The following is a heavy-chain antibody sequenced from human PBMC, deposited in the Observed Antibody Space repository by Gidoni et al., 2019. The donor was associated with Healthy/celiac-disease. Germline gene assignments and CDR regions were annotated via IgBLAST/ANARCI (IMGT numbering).Heavy chain of an antibody. CDR3: ASSMEDVYDFPDY. Sequence: VQLVESGGGLVKPGGSLRLSCAASGFTFSSYSMNWVRQAPGKGLEWVSSISSSSSYIYYADSVKGRFTISRDNAKNSLYLQMNSLRAEDTAVYYCASSMEDVYDFPDYWGQGTLVTVSS. V-gene: IGHV3-21*01. CDR1: GFTFSSYS. D-gene: IGHD3-10*01. CDR2: ISSSSSYI. J-gene: IGHJ4*02.